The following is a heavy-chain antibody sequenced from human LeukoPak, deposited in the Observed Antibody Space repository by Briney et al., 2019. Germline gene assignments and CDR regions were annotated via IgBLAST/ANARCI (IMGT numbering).Heavy chain of an antibody. Sequence: PGGSLTLSCAASGFNFRNYGMHWVRQAPGKGLEWVAYTGDDGSKNLYGDSVKGRFTISRDNSKSTLYLQMNSLRGEDTAVYYCANGDCRGGRCSSGAYWGQGALVTVSS. CDR2: TGDDGSKN. CDR3: ANGDCRGGRCSSGAY. V-gene: IGHV3-30*02. D-gene: IGHD2-15*01. J-gene: IGHJ4*02. CDR1: GFNFRNYG.